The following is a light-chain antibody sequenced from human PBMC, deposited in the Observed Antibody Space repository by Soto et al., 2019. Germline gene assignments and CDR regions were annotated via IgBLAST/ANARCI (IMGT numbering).Light chain of an antibody. CDR3: QTWGTGIVV. V-gene: IGLV4-69*01. J-gene: IGLJ2*01. CDR1: SGHSSYA. Sequence: QLVLTQSPSGSTSLGASVKLTCTLSSGHSSYAIAWHQQQPEKGPRYLMKLNSDGSHSKGDGIPDRFSGSSSGAERYLTISSLQSEDEADYYCQTWGTGIVVFGGGTKLTVL. CDR2: LNSDGSH.